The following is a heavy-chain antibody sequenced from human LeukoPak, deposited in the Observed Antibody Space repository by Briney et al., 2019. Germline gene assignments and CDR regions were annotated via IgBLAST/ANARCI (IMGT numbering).Heavy chain of an antibody. J-gene: IGHJ6*03. D-gene: IGHD3-10*01. CDR3: ARELHHYGSGSYYGTYYYYMDV. V-gene: IGHV4-61*01. CDR1: GGSISSSSYY. CDR2: IYYSGST. Sequence: SETLSLTCTVSGGSISSSSYYWGWIRQPPGKGLEWIVYIYYSGSTNYNPSLKSRVTISVDTSKNQFSLKLSSVTAADTAVYYCARELHHYGSGSYYGTYYYYMDVWGKGTTVTVSS.